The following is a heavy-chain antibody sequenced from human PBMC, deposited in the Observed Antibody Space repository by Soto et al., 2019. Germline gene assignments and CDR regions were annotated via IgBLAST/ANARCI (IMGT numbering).Heavy chain of an antibody. V-gene: IGHV1-18*01. CDR3: ARVSNLRFLEWLSPHYYGMDV. CDR1: VYTFTICG. J-gene: IGHJ6*02. D-gene: IGHD3-3*01. Sequence: ASVKVSCKASVYTFTICGSSWVRQAPGQGLEWMGWISAYNGNTNYAQKLQGRVTMTTDTSTSTAYMELRSLRSDDTAVYYCARVSNLRFLEWLSPHYYGMDVWGQGTTVTVSS. CDR2: ISAYNGNT.